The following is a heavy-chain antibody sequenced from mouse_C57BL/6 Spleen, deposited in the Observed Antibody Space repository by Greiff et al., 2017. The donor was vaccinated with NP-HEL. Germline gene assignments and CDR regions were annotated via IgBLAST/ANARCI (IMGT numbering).Heavy chain of an antibody. CDR1: GFTFSSYG. CDR2: ISSGGSYT. V-gene: IGHV5-6*01. J-gene: IGHJ2*01. CDR3: ARHVGYDYCSSMYYFEY. D-gene: IGHD1-1*01. Sequence: EVQGVESGGDLVKPGGSLKLSCAASGFTFSSYGMSWVRQTPDKRLEWVATISSGGSYTYYPDSVKGRFTISRDNAKNNLYLQMSSLKSEDTAKYYGARHVGYDYCSSMYYFEYWGQGTTLTVAS.